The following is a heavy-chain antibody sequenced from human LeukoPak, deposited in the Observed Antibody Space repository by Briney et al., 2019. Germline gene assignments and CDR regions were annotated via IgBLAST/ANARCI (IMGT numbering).Heavy chain of an antibody. CDR2: ISSSSSYI. D-gene: IGHD3-10*02. V-gene: IGHV3-21*01. CDR3: ARGTMWNAFDI. Sequence: GGSLRLSCAASGFTFSSYSMNWVRQAPGKGLEWVSSISSSSSYIYYADSVKGRFTISRDNAKNSLYLQMNSLRAEDTAVYYCARGTMWNAFDIWGQGTMVTASS. J-gene: IGHJ3*02. CDR1: GFTFSSYS.